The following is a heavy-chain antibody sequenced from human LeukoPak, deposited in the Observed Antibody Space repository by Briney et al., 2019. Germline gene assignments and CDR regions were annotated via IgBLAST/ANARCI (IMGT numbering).Heavy chain of an antibody. CDR3: AKDFGRSAYDRPFDY. CDR2: ISWNSGSI. Sequence: GGSLRLSCAASGFTFDDYAMHWVRQAPGKGLEWVSGISWNSGSIAYADSVKGRFTISRDNAKNSLYLRMNSLRAEDTALYYCAKDFGRSAYDRPFDYWGQGTLVTVSS. D-gene: IGHD5-12*01. J-gene: IGHJ4*02. CDR1: GFTFDDYA. V-gene: IGHV3-9*01.